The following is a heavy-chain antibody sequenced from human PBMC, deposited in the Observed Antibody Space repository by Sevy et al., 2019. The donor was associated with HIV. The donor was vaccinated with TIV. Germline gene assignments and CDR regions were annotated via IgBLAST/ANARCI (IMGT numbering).Heavy chain of an antibody. CDR2: ISYDGSNK. Sequence: GGSLRLSCAASGFTFSSYGMHWVRQAPGKGLEWVAVISYDGSNKYYADSVKGRFTIPRDNSKNTLYLQMNSLRAEDTAVYYCATNLFEYSSSSFDYWGQGTLVTVSS. V-gene: IGHV3-30*03. CDR3: ATNLFEYSSSSFDY. CDR1: GFTFSSYG. D-gene: IGHD6-6*01. J-gene: IGHJ4*02.